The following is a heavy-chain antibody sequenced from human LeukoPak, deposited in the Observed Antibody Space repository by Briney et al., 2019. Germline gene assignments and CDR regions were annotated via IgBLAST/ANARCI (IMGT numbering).Heavy chain of an antibody. CDR1: GYTFTSYF. D-gene: IGHD2-8*02. V-gene: IGHV1-46*01. CDR2: INPTGGST. CDR3: ATGGLLAVAPHQYYFDY. Sequence: ASVKVSCKASGYTFTSYFIHWVRQAPGQGLEWMGIINPTGGSTTYAQKFQGRVTMTRDTSTSTVYMELNSLRSEDTAVFYCATGGLLAVAPHQYYFDYWGQGTLVTVSS. J-gene: IGHJ4*02.